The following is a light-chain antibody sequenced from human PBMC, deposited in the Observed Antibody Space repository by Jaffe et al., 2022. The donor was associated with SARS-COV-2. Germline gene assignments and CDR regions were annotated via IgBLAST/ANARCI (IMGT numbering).Light chain of an antibody. CDR3: LQYKRWPWT. CDR2: SAS. Sequence: IVMTQSPASLSVSPGERATLSCRASQDVSSDLAWYQQKPGQTPRLLIYSASTRAIGVPARFSGSGSGAEFTLTISSLQSEDFTLYYCLQYKRWPWTFGQGTKVEIK. V-gene: IGKV3-15*01. CDR1: QDVSSD. J-gene: IGKJ1*01.